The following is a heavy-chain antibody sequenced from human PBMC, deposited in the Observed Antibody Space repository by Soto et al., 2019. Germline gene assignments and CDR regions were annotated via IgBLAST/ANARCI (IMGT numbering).Heavy chain of an antibody. Sequence: QVQLVESGGGVVQPGRSLRLSCAASGFTFSSYGMHWVRQAPGKGLEWVAVIWYDGSNKYYADSVKGRFTISRDNSKNTLYLQMNSLRAEDTAVYYCARDHRGYDYYYYGMDVWGQGTTVTVSS. CDR3: ARDHRGYDYYYYGMDV. CDR1: GFTFSSYG. CDR2: IWYDGSNK. D-gene: IGHD1-1*01. V-gene: IGHV3-33*01. J-gene: IGHJ6*02.